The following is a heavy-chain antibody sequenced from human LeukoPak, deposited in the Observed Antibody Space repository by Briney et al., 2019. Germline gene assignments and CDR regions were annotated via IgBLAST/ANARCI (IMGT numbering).Heavy chain of an antibody. CDR3: AREGSGISAAGAYYYFYMDV. CDR1: GFTFSSYW. Sequence: PGGSLRLSCAASGFTFSSYWMSWVRQAPGKGLEWVANIKQDGSEKYYLDSVKGRFTRSRDNAKNSLYLQMNSLRAEDTAVYYCAREGSGISAAGAYYYFYMDVGGKGTSVTVSS. D-gene: IGHD6-13*01. J-gene: IGHJ6*03. V-gene: IGHV3-7*01. CDR2: IKQDGSEK.